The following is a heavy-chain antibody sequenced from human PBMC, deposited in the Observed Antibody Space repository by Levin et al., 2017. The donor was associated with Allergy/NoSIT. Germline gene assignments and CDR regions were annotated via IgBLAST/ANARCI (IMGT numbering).Heavy chain of an antibody. J-gene: IGHJ4*02. CDR1: GGSVNTFY. D-gene: IGHD6-19*01. V-gene: IGHV4-59*02. CDR2: VHSSGSV. CDR3: TRGDGWYEY. Sequence: PSETLSLTCTVSGGSVNTFYWSWVRQSPGKGLEWLGSVHSSGSVNYNPSLKRRVIISADTSKNQVSLKLTSVAAADAAVYYCTRGDGWYEYWGQGSLVTVSS.